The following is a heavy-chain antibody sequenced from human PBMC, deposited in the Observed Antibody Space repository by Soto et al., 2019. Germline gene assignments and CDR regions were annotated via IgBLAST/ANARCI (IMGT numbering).Heavy chain of an antibody. CDR2: IYPGDSDT. CDR1: GYSFTSYW. V-gene: IGHV5-51*01. D-gene: IGHD3-22*01. J-gene: IGHJ3*02. Sequence: EVQLVQSGAEVKKPGESLKISCKGSGYSFTSYWIGWVRQMPGKGLAWMGIIYPGDSDTRYSPSFQGQVPISDDKSISTAYLQWSSLKASVTAMYSCARHWFSFGYWGDFDIWGQGTMVTVSS. CDR3: ARHWFSFGYWGDFDI.